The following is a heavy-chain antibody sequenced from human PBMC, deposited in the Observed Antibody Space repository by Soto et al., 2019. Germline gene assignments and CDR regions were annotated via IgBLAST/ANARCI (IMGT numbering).Heavy chain of an antibody. Sequence: SVKVSCKASGGTFSSYAISWVRQAPGQGLEWMGGIIPIFGTANYAQKFQGRVTITADESTSTAYMELSSLRSEDTAVYYCARGYYDSSGYYWDFDYWGQGTLVTVSS. CDR2: IIPIFGTA. D-gene: IGHD3-22*01. V-gene: IGHV1-69*13. CDR1: GGTFSSYA. J-gene: IGHJ4*02. CDR3: ARGYYDSSGYYWDFDY.